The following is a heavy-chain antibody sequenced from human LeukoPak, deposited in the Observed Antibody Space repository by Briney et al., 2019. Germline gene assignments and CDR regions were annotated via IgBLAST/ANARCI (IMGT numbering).Heavy chain of an antibody. D-gene: IGHD3-22*01. CDR1: GYTFTGYY. J-gene: IGHJ6*03. CDR2: INPNHGDT. CDR3: ARGGYDRGYYYMDV. Sequence: ASVKVSCKASGYTFTGYYMHWVRQAPGQGLEWMGWINPNHGDTNYAQKFQDRVSMTRDTSISTAYMHLSRLRSEDTAVYYCARGGYDRGYYYMDVWGKGTSVTISS. V-gene: IGHV1-2*02.